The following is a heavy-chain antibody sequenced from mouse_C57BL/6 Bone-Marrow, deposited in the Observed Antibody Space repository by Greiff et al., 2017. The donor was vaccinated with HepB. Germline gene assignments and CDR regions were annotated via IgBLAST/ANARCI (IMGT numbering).Heavy chain of an antibody. CDR2: IHPNSGST. Sequence: VKLQQPGAELVKPGASVKLSCKASGYTFTSYWMHWVKQRPGQGLEWIGMIHPNSGSTNYNEKFKSKATLTVDKSSSTAYMQLSSLTSEDSAVYYCAKSYDYEAMDYWGQGTSVTVSS. J-gene: IGHJ4*01. CDR3: AKSYDYEAMDY. V-gene: IGHV1-64*01. CDR1: GYTFTSYW.